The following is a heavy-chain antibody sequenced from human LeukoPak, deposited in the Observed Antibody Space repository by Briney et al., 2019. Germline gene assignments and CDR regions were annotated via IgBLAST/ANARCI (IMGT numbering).Heavy chain of an antibody. J-gene: IGHJ4*02. D-gene: IGHD3-10*01. CDR2: ISGSGGST. CDR3: ARVGGSGSYRFDY. Sequence: GGSLRLSCAASGFTFSSYAMSWVRQAPGKGLEWFSAISGSGGSTYYADSVKGRFTISRDNSKNTLYLQMNSLRAEGTAVYYCARVGGSGSYRFDYWGQGTLVTVSS. CDR1: GFTFSSYA. V-gene: IGHV3-23*01.